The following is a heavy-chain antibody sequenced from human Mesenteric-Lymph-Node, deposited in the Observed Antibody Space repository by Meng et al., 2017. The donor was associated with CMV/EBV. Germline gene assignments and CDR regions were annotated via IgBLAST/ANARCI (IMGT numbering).Heavy chain of an antibody. V-gene: IGHV4-31*02. D-gene: IGHD2-21*02. J-gene: IGHJ5*02. CDR2: IYYSGRT. Sequence: GSISTGGYYWNWIRQHPEKGLEWIGYIYYSGRTYYNPSLKSRVTISVDTSKNQFSLKLSSVTAADTAVYYCARDKYLASMGVTWFDPWGQGTLVTVSS. CDR1: GSISTGGYY. CDR3: ARDKYLASMGVTWFDP.